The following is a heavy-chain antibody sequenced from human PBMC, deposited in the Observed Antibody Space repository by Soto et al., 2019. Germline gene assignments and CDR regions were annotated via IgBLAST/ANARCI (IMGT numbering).Heavy chain of an antibody. V-gene: IGHV1-2*06. CDR1: GYTFTGYF. CDR2: INSNSGGT. CDR3: ARSGRVQSRGWYPFDS. J-gene: IGHJ4*02. D-gene: IGHD6-19*01. Sequence: QVQLVQSGAEVKKPGASVKVSCKASGYTFTGYFMHWVRQAPGQGLEWMGRINSNSGGTNYAQKFQGGVTMTRDTSVSTAYMELSRLRSDDTAVYYCARSGRVQSRGWYPFDSWGQGTLVTVSS.